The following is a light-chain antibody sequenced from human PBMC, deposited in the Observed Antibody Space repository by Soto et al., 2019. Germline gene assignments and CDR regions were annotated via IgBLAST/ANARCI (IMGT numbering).Light chain of an antibody. V-gene: IGKV1-39*01. CDR1: QSISIY. CDR2: AAS. Sequence: DIQMTQSPSSLSASVGARVTITCRASQSISIYLNWYQQKPGKAPKLLSYAASSLQSGVPSRFSGSGSGTDFTLTISSLQPEDFATYYCQQSYSTPITFGQGTRLEI. J-gene: IGKJ5*01. CDR3: QQSYSTPIT.